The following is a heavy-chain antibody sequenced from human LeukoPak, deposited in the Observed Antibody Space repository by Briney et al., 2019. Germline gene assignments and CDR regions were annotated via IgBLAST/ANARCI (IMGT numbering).Heavy chain of an antibody. CDR2: IHYSGGST. D-gene: IGHD5-24*01. V-gene: IGHV3-23*01. CDR1: GFTFSNYT. J-gene: IGHJ4*02. Sequence: GGSLRLSCAASGFTFSNYTLSWVRQAPGKGLEWVSAIHYSGGSTYYADSVKGRFTISRDNSKNTLYLQMNSLRAEDTAVYYCAKVIREVDMSYDYWGQGALVTVSS. CDR3: AKVIREVDMSYDY.